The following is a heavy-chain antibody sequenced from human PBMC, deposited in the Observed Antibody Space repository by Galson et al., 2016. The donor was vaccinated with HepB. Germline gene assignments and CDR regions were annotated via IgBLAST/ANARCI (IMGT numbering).Heavy chain of an antibody. Sequence: SVKVSCKASGYTFSTYGINWVRQAPGQGLEWMGWIGPYNGHTNYAQKFQGRISMTTDTSTATAYMEMSIVRPDDTAMYYCARDRGFGDDTFDSWGQGTMVIVSS. CDR1: GYTFSTYG. V-gene: IGHV1-18*01. D-gene: IGHD3-10*01. J-gene: IGHJ3*01. CDR3: ARDRGFGDDTFDS. CDR2: IGPYNGHT.